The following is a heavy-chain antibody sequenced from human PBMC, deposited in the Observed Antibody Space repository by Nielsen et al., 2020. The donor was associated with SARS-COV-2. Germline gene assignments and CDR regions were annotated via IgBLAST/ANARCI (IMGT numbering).Heavy chain of an antibody. CDR2: INPNSGGT. D-gene: IGHD5-18*01. Sequence: ASVKVSCKASGYTFTGYYMHWVRQAPGQGLEWMGRINPNSGGTNYAQKFQGRVTMTRDTSISTAYMELSRLRSEDTAVYYCARGDDTAMVQDAFDIWGQGTMVTVSS. CDR1: GYTFTGYY. V-gene: IGHV1-2*06. J-gene: IGHJ3*02. CDR3: ARGDDTAMVQDAFDI.